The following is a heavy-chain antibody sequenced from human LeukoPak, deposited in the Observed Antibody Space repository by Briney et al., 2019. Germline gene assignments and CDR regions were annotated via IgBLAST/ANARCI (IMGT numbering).Heavy chain of an antibody. D-gene: IGHD4-17*01. Sequence: PGGPLRLSCAASGCTFSSDGMHSVRQGPGKVLEWVAFIRYDGSNKYYADSVKGRFTISRDNSKNTLYLQMNSLRVEDTAVYYCAKREIPYGDQYYFDYWGQGTLVTVSS. J-gene: IGHJ4*02. CDR3: AKREIPYGDQYYFDY. CDR1: GCTFSSDG. CDR2: IRYDGSNK. V-gene: IGHV3-30*02.